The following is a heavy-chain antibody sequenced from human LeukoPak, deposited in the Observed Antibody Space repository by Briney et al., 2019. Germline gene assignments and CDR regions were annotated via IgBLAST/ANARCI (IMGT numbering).Heavy chain of an antibody. J-gene: IGHJ4*02. V-gene: IGHV4-39*01. D-gene: IGHD3-22*01. CDR2: IYYSGST. CDR1: GGSLSSSSYY. CDR3: ARVRYDSSLY. Sequence: SETLSLTCTVSGGSLSSSSYYWGWLRQPPGTGLEWIGSIYYSGSTYYNPSLKRRVPISVDTSKNQFSLKLSSVTAADTAVYYCARVRYDSSLYWGQGTLVPVS.